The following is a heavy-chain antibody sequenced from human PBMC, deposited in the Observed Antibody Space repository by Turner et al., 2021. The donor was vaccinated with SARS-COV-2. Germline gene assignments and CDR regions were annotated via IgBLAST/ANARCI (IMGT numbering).Heavy chain of an antibody. CDR1: GYTRIELS. CDR2: FDPEDGET. V-gene: IGHV1-24*01. D-gene: IGHD2-21*02. J-gene: IGHJ4*02. CDR3: ATGYAYCGGDCSIHY. Sequence: QVQRVQSGAEVKKPGASVKVSGKVSGYTRIELSMHWVRQAPGKGLVWMGGFDPEDGETIYAQKFQGRVTMTEDTSTDTAYMELSSLRSEDTAVYYCATGYAYCGGDCSIHYWGQGTLVTVSS.